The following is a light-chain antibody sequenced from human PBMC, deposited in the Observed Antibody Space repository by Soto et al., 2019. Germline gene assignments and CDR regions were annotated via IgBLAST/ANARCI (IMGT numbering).Light chain of an antibody. CDR3: QEYNNWHPIT. CDR1: QSVSSK. Sequence: EIVLTQSPGTLSLSPGERATLSCRASQSVSSKLAWYQQKPGQAPRLLIYGASTRATGIPARFSGSGSGTEFTLTISSLQSEDFAVYYCQEYNNWHPITFGGGTKVDIK. CDR2: GAS. J-gene: IGKJ4*01. V-gene: IGKV3-15*01.